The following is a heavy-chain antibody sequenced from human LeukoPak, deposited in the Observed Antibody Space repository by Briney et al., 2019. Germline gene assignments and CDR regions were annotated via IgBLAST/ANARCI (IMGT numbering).Heavy chain of an antibody. V-gene: IGHV4-59*08. D-gene: IGHD3-10*01. J-gene: IGHJ6*02. CDR3: ARLVLRGMDV. CDR2: IYYSGST. Sequence: SETLSLTCTVSGGSISSYYWSWIRQPPGKGLEWIGYIYYSGSTNYNPSLKSRVTISVDTSNNQFSLKLSSVTAADTAVYYCARLVLRGMDVWGQGTTVTVSS. CDR1: GGSISSYY.